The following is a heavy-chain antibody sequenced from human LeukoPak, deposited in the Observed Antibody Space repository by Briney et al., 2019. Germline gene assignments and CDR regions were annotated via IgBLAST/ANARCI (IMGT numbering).Heavy chain of an antibody. V-gene: IGHV3-33*06. Sequence: GGSLRLSCAASGFTFSSYGMHWVRQVPGKGLEWVAVIWYDGSNKYYADSVKGRFTISRDNSKNTLYLQMNSLRAEDTGVYYCAKDHYWSIDYWGRGTLVTVSS. CDR1: GFTFSSYG. J-gene: IGHJ4*02. D-gene: IGHD3-3*01. CDR2: IWYDGSNK. CDR3: AKDHYWSIDY.